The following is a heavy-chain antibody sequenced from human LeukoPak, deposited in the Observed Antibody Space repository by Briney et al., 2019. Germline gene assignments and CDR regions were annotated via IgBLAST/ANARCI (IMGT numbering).Heavy chain of an antibody. CDR3: AGDKNRSGYSYEVGY. D-gene: IGHD5-18*01. J-gene: IGHJ4*02. CDR1: GGSISSGDYY. V-gene: IGHV4-30-4*01. Sequence: SETLSLTCSVSGGSISSGDYYWSWIRQPPGKGLEWIGYIYYSGSTYYNPSLKSRVTISVDTSKNQFSLKLSSVTAADTAVYYCAGDKNRSGYSYEVGYWGQGTLVTVSS. CDR2: IYYSGST.